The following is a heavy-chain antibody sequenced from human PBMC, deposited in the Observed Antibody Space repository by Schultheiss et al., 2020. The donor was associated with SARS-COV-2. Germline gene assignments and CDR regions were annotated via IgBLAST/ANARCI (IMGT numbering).Heavy chain of an antibody. V-gene: IGHV3-30-3*01. CDR1: GFTFNTYA. D-gene: IGHD1-26*01. Sequence: GGSLRLSCAASGFTFNTYAIHWVRQAPGRGLEWVTFISYDGSNIYYADSVKGRFTISRDNSKHTVYLQMNSLRAEDTAVYYCARDLRVGAHDYWGQGTLVTVSS. CDR2: ISYDGSNI. J-gene: IGHJ4*02. CDR3: ARDLRVGAHDY.